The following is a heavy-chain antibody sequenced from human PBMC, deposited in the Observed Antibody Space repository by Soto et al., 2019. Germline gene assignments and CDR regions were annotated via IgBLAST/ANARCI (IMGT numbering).Heavy chain of an antibody. CDR3: TSHSPEDLIRK. Sequence: PGGSLRLSCAASGFTFSDSPMHWVRQASGKGLEWFGRIINKTNNYATAYAASVKGRFTISRDDSKNTAYLQLNSLKTEDTAVYYCTSHSPEDLIRKWGQGTLVTVSS. D-gene: IGHD2-15*01. CDR1: GFTFSDSP. CDR2: IINKTNNYAT. J-gene: IGHJ4*02. V-gene: IGHV3-73*01.